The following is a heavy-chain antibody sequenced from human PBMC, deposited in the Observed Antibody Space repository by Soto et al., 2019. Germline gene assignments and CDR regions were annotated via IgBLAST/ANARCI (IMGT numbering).Heavy chain of an antibody. CDR2: INAGNGNT. CDR3: ARDRGLYYGSEGPMDV. CDR1: GYTFTSYA. Sequence: QVQLVQSGAEVKKPGASVKVSCKASGYTFTSYAMHWVRQAPGQRLEWMGWINAGNGNTKYSQKFQGRVTITRDTSASTDYMELSSLRNEDTAVYYCARDRGLYYGSEGPMDVWGKGTTVTVSS. D-gene: IGHD3-10*01. J-gene: IGHJ6*03. V-gene: IGHV1-3*01.